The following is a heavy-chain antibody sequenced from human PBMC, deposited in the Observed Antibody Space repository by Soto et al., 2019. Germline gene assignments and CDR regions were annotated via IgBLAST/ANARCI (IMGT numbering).Heavy chain of an antibody. D-gene: IGHD1-26*01. J-gene: IGHJ4*02. Sequence: SQTLSLTCSVSGASISSHYWSRIRQPPGKGPEWIGYIYYSGSTNYNPSLQSRVTISLDASKNQFSLTLSSVTAADTAVYYCARTQSYSGTYWGGFVDWGQGTLVTVSS. CDR3: ARTQSYSGTYWGGFVD. CDR1: GASISSHY. CDR2: IYYSGST. V-gene: IGHV4-59*11.